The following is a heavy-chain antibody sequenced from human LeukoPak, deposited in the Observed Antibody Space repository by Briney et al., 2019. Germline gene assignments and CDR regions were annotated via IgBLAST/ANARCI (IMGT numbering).Heavy chain of an antibody. Sequence: GGSLRLSCAASGFTFSSYSMNWVRQAPGKGLEWVSSISSSSYIYYADSVKGRFTISRDNAKNSLYLQMNSLRAEDTAVYYCARDPRYYYDSSGQNWGQGTLVTVSS. CDR1: GFTFSSYS. D-gene: IGHD3-22*01. CDR2: ISSSSYI. V-gene: IGHV3-21*01. CDR3: ARDPRYYYDSSGQN. J-gene: IGHJ4*02.